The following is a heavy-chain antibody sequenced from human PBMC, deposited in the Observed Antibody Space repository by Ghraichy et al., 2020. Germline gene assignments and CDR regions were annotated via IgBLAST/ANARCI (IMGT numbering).Heavy chain of an antibody. CDR3: AREGIAVAGGDFDY. Sequence: SVKGRFTISRDNTKNSLYLQMNSLRAEDTAVYYCAREGIAVAGGDFDYWGQGTLVTVSS. V-gene: IGHV3-21*01. J-gene: IGHJ4*02. D-gene: IGHD6-19*01.